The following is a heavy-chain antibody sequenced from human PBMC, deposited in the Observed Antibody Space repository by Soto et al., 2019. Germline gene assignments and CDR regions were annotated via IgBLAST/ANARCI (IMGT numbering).Heavy chain of an antibody. V-gene: IGHV3-48*02. CDR2: ISGSGDTK. Sequence: PWGSLRLSCASSGFTFSSCSMNWVRQAPGKGLEWVSFISGSGDTKYYADSVKGRFTISRDNAKNSLYLQMSSLRDEDTAVYYCAKYCSSDVCFDYWGQGTMVTVSA. J-gene: IGHJ4*02. CDR3: AKYCSSDVCFDY. CDR1: GFTFSSCS. D-gene: IGHD2-8*01.